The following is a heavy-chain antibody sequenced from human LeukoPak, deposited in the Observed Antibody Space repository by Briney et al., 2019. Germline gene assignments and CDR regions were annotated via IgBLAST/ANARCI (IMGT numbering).Heavy chain of an antibody. CDR2: IYYSGST. D-gene: IGHD6-19*01. Sequence: SQTLSLTCTVSGGSISSGSYYWSWIRQPPGKGLEWIGYIYYSGSTNYNPSLKSRVTISVDTSKNQFSLKLSSVTAADTAVYYCARGAVAAPFYFDYWGQGTLVTVSS. CDR3: ARGAVAAPFYFDY. CDR1: GGSISSGSYY. J-gene: IGHJ4*02. V-gene: IGHV4-61*01.